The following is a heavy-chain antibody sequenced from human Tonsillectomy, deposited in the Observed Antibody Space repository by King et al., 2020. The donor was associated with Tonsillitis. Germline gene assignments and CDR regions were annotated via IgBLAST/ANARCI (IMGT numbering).Heavy chain of an antibody. V-gene: IGHV4-39*01. CDR3: ARHRLLNWFDR. Sequence: QLQESGPGLVKPSETLSLTCTVSGGSISSTSFYWGWIRQPPGKGLEWIGSILYSGSTYYDPSLKSRVTISVDTSKNQFSLKLSSVTAADTAGYYCARHRLLNWFDRWGKGTLVTVSS. J-gene: IGHJ5*02. CDR2: ILYSGST. D-gene: IGHD2/OR15-2a*01. CDR1: GGSISSTSFY.